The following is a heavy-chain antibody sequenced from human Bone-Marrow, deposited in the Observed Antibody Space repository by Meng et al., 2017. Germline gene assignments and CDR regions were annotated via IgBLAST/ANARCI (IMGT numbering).Heavy chain of an antibody. V-gene: IGHV1-58*01. J-gene: IGHJ3*02. D-gene: IGHD3-22*01. CDR3: AAESNSSGYLYAFDI. CDR2: IVVGSGNT. Sequence: SVKVSCKASGFTFTSSAVQWVRQARGQRLEWIGWIVVGSGNTNYAQKFQERVTITRDMSTSTAYMELSNLRSEDTAVYYCAAESNSSGYLYAFDIWGQGTMVTVSS. CDR1: GFTFTSSA.